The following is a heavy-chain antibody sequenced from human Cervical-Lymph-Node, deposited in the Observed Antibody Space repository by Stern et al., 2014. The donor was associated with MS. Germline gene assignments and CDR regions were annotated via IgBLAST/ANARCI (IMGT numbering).Heavy chain of an antibody. V-gene: IGHV1-18*01. D-gene: IGHD1-1*01. CDR2: ISTYNGNT. CDR1: GYTFSSFG. J-gene: IGHJ3*02. Sequence: QVQLVESGAEVKKPGASVKVSCKTSGYTFSSFGISWVRQAPGQGLEWMGWISTYNGNTNYAQKLQGRVTMTKDASTSTVYMELRNLRSDDTVVYYCASPSLTTGLHAFDIWGQGTMVTVSS. CDR3: ASPSLTTGLHAFDI.